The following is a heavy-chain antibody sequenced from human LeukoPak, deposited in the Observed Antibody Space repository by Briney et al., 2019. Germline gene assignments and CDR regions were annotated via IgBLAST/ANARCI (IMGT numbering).Heavy chain of an antibody. CDR3: ASSRGSGSGSYYKD. D-gene: IGHD3-10*01. V-gene: IGHV1-69*13. Sequence: SVKVSCKASGGTFCTYAISWVRQAPGQGLEWMGGIIPIFGTANYAQKFQGRVTITADESTSTAYMELSSLRSEDTAVYYCASSRGSGSGSYYKDWGQGTLVTVSS. CDR1: GGTFCTYA. CDR2: IIPIFGTA. J-gene: IGHJ4*02.